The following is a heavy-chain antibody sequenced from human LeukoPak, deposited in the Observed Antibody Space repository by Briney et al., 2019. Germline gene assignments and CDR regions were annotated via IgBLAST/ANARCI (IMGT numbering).Heavy chain of an antibody. CDR3: ARATYDFWKSNWFDP. CDR2: IYYSGST. D-gene: IGHD3-3*01. Sequence: SETLSLTCTVSGGSISSRSYYWGWIRQPPGKGLEWIGSIYYSGSTYYNPSLKSRVTISVDTSKNQFSLKLSSVTAADTAVYYCARATYDFWKSNWFDPWGQGTLVTVSS. J-gene: IGHJ5*02. CDR1: GGSISSRSYY. V-gene: IGHV4-39*07.